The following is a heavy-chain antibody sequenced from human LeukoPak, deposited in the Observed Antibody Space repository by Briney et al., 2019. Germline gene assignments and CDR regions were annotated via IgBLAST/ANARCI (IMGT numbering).Heavy chain of an antibody. Sequence: ASVKVSCKASGYTFTSFGISWVRQAPGQGPVQGLEWMGWISPYNGNTNYAQKLQGRVTMTTDTSTSTAYMELRSLRSDDTAVYYCARDDPGNYYDSGRRGGFDYWGQGTLVTVSS. V-gene: IGHV1-18*01. CDR2: ISPYNGNT. CDR1: GYTFTSFG. J-gene: IGHJ4*02. CDR3: ARDDPGNYYDSGRRGGFDY. D-gene: IGHD3-22*01.